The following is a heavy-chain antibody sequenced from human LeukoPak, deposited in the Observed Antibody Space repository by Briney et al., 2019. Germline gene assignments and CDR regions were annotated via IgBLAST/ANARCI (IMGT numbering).Heavy chain of an antibody. D-gene: IGHD5-18*01. CDR2: IIPIFGTA. J-gene: IGHJ4*02. CDR3: ASSVDTAMVRPFDY. CDR1: GGTFSSYA. Sequence: SVKVSCKASGGTFSSYAISWVRQAPGQGLEWMGGIIPIFGTANYAQEFQGRVTITTDESTSTACMELSSLRSEDTAVYYCASSVDTAMVRPFDYWGQGTLVTVSS. V-gene: IGHV1-69*05.